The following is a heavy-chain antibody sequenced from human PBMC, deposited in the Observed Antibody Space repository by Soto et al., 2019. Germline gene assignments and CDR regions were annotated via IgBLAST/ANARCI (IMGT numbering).Heavy chain of an antibody. CDR3: ARDSSSESLDY. CDR2: IWYDGSNK. CDR1: GFTFSSYG. D-gene: IGHD3-16*02. J-gene: IGHJ4*02. Sequence: QVQLVESGGGVVQPGRSLRLSCAASGFTFSSYGMHWVRQAPVKGLEWVAVIWYDGSNKYYANSVKGRFTISRDNSKKTLYLQMNSLRAEDTAVYSCARDSSSESLDYWVQGTLVTVSS. V-gene: IGHV3-33*01.